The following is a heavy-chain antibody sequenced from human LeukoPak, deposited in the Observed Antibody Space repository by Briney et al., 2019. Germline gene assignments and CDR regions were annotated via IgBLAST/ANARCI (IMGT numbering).Heavy chain of an antibody. Sequence: SETLSHTCTVSGGSISSSSYYWSWIRQPPGKGLEWIGYMYYNRSTNYNPSLKSRVTISVDTSKNQFSLKLSSVTAADTAVYYCARGGGYFLIDAFDIWGLGTMVTVSS. CDR1: GGSISSSSYY. J-gene: IGHJ3*02. V-gene: IGHV4-61*01. D-gene: IGHD3-22*01. CDR2: MYYNRST. CDR3: ARGGGYFLIDAFDI.